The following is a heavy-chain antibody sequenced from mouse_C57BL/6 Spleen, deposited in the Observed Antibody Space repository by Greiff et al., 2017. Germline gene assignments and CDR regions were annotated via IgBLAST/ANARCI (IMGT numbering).Heavy chain of an antibody. J-gene: IGHJ3*01. D-gene: IGHD2-1*01. CDR2: ISSGGSYT. Sequence: EVHLVESGGDLVKPGGSLKLSCAASGFTFSSYGMSWVRQTPDKRLEWVATISSGGSYTYYPDSVKGRFTISRDNAKNTLYLQMSSLKSEDTAMYYCARNGNYAYWGKGTLVTVAA. V-gene: IGHV5-6*01. CDR1: GFTFSSYG. CDR3: ARNGNYAY.